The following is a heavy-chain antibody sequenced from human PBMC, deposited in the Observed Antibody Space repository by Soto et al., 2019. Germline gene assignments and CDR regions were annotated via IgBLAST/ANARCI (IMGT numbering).Heavy chain of an antibody. CDR2: IYNDGTYS. D-gene: IGHD3-10*01. J-gene: IGHJ4*02. CDR1: GFIFKMYW. V-gene: IGHV3-74*01. Sequence: GWSLILSCAASGFIFKMYWMHWVRQSPGKGLVWISRIYNDGTYSDYADSVRGRFTISRDNVNDTLYLQMNNLRAEDSGLYYCTRGPRPISTGTGAYWGQGTQVTVSS. CDR3: TRGPRPISTGTGAY.